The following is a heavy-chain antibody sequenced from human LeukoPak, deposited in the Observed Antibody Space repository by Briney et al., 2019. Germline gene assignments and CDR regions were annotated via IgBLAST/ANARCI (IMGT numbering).Heavy chain of an antibody. J-gene: IGHJ5*02. CDR3: ARGAVLRFLEWLLHNWFDP. CDR2: INHSGST. Sequence: PSETLSLTCAVYGGSFSGYYWSWIRQPPGKGLEWIGEINHSGSTNYNPSLKSRVTISVDTSKNQFSLKLSSVTAAHTAVYYCARGAVLRFLEWLLHNWFDPWGQGTLVTVSS. V-gene: IGHV4-34*01. CDR1: GGSFSGYY. D-gene: IGHD3-3*01.